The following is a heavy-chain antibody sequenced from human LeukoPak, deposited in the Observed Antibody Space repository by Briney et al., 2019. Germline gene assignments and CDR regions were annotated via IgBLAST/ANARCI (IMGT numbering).Heavy chain of an antibody. CDR1: GGSFSGYY. CDR3: ARRKDSSSHWFDP. J-gene: IGHJ5*02. V-gene: IGHV4-34*01. D-gene: IGHD6-13*01. CDR2: INHSGST. Sequence: SETLSLTCAVYGGSFSGYYWSWIRQPPGKGLEWIGEINHSGSTNYNPSLKSRVTISVDTSKNQFSLKLSSVTAADTAVYYCARRKDSSSHWFDPWGQGTLVTVSS.